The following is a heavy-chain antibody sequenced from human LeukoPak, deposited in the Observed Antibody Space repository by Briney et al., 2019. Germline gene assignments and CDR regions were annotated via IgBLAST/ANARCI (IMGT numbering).Heavy chain of an antibody. CDR1: GFTFSSYW. D-gene: IGHD3-3*01. CDR2: INSDGSST. J-gene: IGHJ4*02. Sequence: GGSLRLSCAASGFTFSSYWMHWVRQAPGKGLVWVSRINSDGSSTSYADSVKGRFTISRDNAKNTLYLQMNSLRAEDTAVYFCSRGLLEWLSPYDYWGQGALVTVSS. V-gene: IGHV3-74*01. CDR3: SRGLLEWLSPYDY.